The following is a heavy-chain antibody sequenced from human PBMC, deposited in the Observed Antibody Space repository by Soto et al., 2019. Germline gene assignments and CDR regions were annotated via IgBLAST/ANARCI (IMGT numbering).Heavy chain of an antibody. CDR2: INQSGST. J-gene: IGHJ3*02. CDR1: GGSFSGSY. Sequence: ETLSLTCAVYGGSFSGSYWNWIRQPPGKGLEWIGEINQSGSTNYNPSLKSRVTISVDTSKNQFSLKLSSVTAADSAVYYCEXXVGSXGWYYGSFDIWGPGTMVTVSS. V-gene: IGHV4-34*01. D-gene: IGHD6-19*01. CDR3: EXXVGSXGWYYGSFDI.